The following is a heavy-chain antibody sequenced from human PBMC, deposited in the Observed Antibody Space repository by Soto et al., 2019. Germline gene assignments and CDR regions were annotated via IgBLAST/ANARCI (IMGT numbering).Heavy chain of an antibody. Sequence: LRLSCAASGFTFSSYSMNWVRQAPGKGLEWVSSISSSSSYIYYADSVKGRFTISRDNAKNSLYLQMNSLRAEDTAVYYCAGALYSSGPEIIDYWGQGTLVTVSS. CDR3: AGALYSSGPEIIDY. J-gene: IGHJ4*02. D-gene: IGHD6-19*01. CDR1: GFTFSSYS. CDR2: ISSSSSYI. V-gene: IGHV3-21*01.